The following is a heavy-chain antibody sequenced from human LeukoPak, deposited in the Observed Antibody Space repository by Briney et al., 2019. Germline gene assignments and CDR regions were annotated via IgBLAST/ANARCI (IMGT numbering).Heavy chain of an antibody. D-gene: IGHD1-26*01. J-gene: IGHJ3*02. CDR3: ARGDYYDAFDI. Sequence: PGGSLRLSCAASGFTFSSYSMNWVRRAPGKGLEWVSYISSSSSTIYYADSVKGRFTISRDNAKNSLYLQMNSLRAEDTAVYYCARGDYYDAFDIWGQGTMVTVSS. CDR2: ISSSSSTI. V-gene: IGHV3-48*04. CDR1: GFTFSSYS.